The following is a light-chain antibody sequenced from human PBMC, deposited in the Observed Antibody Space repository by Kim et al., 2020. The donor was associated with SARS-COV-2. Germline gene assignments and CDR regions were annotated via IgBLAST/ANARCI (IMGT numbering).Light chain of an antibody. CDR3: AAGDDSLNGWV. CDR1: SSNIGSNT. J-gene: IGLJ3*02. CDR2: SNN. Sequence: ELTQPPSASGTPGQRVTISCSGSSSNIGSNTVNWYQQLPGTAPKLLIYSNNQRPSGVPDRFSGSKSGTSASLAISGLQSEDGVDLYCAAGDDSLNGWVLGTGTK. V-gene: IGLV1-44*01.